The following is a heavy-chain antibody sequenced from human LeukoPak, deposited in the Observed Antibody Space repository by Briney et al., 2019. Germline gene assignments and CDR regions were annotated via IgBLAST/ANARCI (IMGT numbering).Heavy chain of an antibody. CDR2: IYYSGST. D-gene: IGHD2-21*02. Sequence: KTSETLSLTCTVSGGSISSSSYYWGWIRQPPGKGLEWIGSIYYSGSTYYNPSLKSRVTISVDTSKNQFSLKLSSVTAADTAVYYCARGVVTAIVDYFDYWGQGTLVTVSS. CDR3: ARGVVTAIVDYFDY. V-gene: IGHV4-39*01. CDR1: GGSISSSSYY. J-gene: IGHJ4*02.